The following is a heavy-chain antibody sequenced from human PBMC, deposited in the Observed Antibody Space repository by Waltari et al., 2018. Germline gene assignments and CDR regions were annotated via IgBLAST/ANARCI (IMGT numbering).Heavy chain of an antibody. CDR3: ASGSGWYPSLFDY. V-gene: IGHV3-7*01. CDR1: GFTFSSYW. Sequence: EVQLVESGGGLVQPGGSLRLSCAASGFTFSSYWMSWVRQAPGKGLEWVANRKQDGSEKYYGDSVKGRFTISRDNAKNSLYLQMNSLRAEDTAVYYCASGSGWYPSLFDYWGQGTLVTVSS. J-gene: IGHJ4*02. CDR2: RKQDGSEK. D-gene: IGHD6-19*01.